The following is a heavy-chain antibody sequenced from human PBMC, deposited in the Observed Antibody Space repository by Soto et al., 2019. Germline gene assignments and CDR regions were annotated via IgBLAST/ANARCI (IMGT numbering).Heavy chain of an antibody. CDR2: MYYSGAT. CDR3: ARHAAYESVWGKSDGSDY. J-gene: IGHJ4*02. Sequence: QLQLQESGPGLVKPSETLSLACTVSGGSISSNSYYWDWIRQPPGKGLEWIGSMYYSGATYHNPSLQSRVTISVDTSKNQFSLHLSSVTAADTAVYYCARHAAYESVWGKSDGSDYWGQGTLFTVSS. CDR1: GGSISSNSYY. D-gene: IGHD3-16*01. V-gene: IGHV4-39*01.